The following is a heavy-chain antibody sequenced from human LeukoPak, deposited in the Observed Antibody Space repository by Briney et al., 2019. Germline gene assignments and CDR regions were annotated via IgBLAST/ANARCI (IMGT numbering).Heavy chain of an antibody. V-gene: IGHV3-11*01. CDR2: ISSSGITR. CDR1: GFRFSDYH. Sequence: PGGSLRLSCAASGFRFSDYHMNWIRQAPGKGLEWVAHISSSGITRYYADSMRGRFTISRDNAKNSLSLQLNGPRAEDTAVYYCARLGGTYFDYWGQGALVTVSS. D-gene: IGHD1-26*01. J-gene: IGHJ4*02. CDR3: ARLGGTYFDY.